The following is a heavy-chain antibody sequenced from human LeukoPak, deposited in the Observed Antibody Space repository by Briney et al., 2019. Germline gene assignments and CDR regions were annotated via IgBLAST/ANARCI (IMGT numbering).Heavy chain of an antibody. CDR1: GFTFSTYA. Sequence: GGSLRLSRAASGFTFSTYAMSWVRQAPGKGLEWVTTISGSGANTYYADSVRGRFTISRDNSKNTLYLHMNSLRAEDTAVYYCAKERASYTNPYYFDYWGQGTLVTVSS. D-gene: IGHD3-16*02. CDR3: AKERASYTNPYYFDY. J-gene: IGHJ4*02. V-gene: IGHV3-23*01. CDR2: ISGSGANT.